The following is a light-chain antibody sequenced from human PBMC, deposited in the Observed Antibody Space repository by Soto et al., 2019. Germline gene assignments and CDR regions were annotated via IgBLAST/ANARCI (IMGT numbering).Light chain of an antibody. J-gene: IGKJ1*01. CDR2: KAS. Sequence: QMTQSPYTLSAPVGDRVTITFRASQSISNWLAWYQQKPGKAPRLLIFKASNLESGVPSRFNGSGSGTDFTLTISSLQPDDFASYYCQQYNTYWTFGQGSKADI. CDR1: QSISNW. CDR3: QQYNTYWT. V-gene: IGKV1-5*03.